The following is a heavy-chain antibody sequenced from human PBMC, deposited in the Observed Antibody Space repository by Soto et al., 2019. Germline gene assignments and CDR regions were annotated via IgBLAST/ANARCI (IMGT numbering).Heavy chain of an antibody. Sequence: GGSLRLSCAASGFTFSSYAMHWVRPAPGKGLEWVAVISYDGSNKYYADSVKGRFTISRDNSKNTLYLQMNSLRAEDTAVYYCARDNHYYGSGSYYFDYWGQGTLVTVSS. V-gene: IGHV3-30*04. CDR2: ISYDGSNK. CDR3: ARDNHYYGSGSYYFDY. J-gene: IGHJ4*02. CDR1: GFTFSSYA. D-gene: IGHD3-10*01.